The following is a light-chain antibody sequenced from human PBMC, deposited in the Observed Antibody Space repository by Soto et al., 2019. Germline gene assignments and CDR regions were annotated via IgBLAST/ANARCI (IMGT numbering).Light chain of an antibody. Sequence: EIVLTQSPATLSLSPGARATLSCRASQSVGGSLAWYQQRPGQTPRLLIYEASNRPTGIPARFSGWGSGTDFTLTISSLEPEDFAVYDCQQRSNWPPTWTFGQGTKVEIK. CDR1: QSVGGS. CDR3: QQRSNWPPTWT. V-gene: IGKV3-11*01. J-gene: IGKJ1*01. CDR2: EAS.